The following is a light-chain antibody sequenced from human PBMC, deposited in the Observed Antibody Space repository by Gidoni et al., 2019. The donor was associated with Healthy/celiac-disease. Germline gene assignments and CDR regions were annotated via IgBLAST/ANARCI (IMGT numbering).Light chain of an antibody. Sequence: QSALTQPASVSGSPGQSLTISCTVTSSEGGGPNYISWYQQHPGNAPKLMIYEVSSRPSGVSNRFSGSKSGNTASLTISGLQAEDEADYYCSSYTSSSTLYNYVVGTGTKVTVL. CDR3: SSYTSSSTLYNYV. CDR1: SSEGGGPNY. V-gene: IGLV2-14*01. CDR2: EVS. J-gene: IGLJ1*01.